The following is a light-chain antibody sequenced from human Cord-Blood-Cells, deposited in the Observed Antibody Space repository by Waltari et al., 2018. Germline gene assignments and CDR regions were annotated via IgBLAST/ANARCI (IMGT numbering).Light chain of an antibody. CDR3: CSYAGSYTFYVV. Sequence: QSALTQPRSVSGSPGQSVTISCTGNSSDVGGYNYVSWYQQHPGKAPRLMIYDVSKRPSGVPDRFSGSKSGNTASLTISGLQAEDEADYYCCSYAGSYTFYVVFGGGTKLTVL. J-gene: IGLJ2*01. V-gene: IGLV2-11*01. CDR2: DVS. CDR1: SSDVGGYNY.